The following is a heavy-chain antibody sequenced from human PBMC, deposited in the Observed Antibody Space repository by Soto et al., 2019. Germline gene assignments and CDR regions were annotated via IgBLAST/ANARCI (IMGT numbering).Heavy chain of an antibody. Sequence: QLQLQESGPGLVRPSETLSLTCTVSGGSISSSDYYWAWIRQPPGKGLEWIANINYSGSTYYNPSLKSRVAISVDTSANQVSLKVTSVTAADTAVYYCARHLSVGGYEYYFDQWGQGTLVTVSS. J-gene: IGHJ4*02. V-gene: IGHV4-39*01. CDR2: INYSGST. CDR3: ARHLSVGGYEYYFDQ. D-gene: IGHD5-12*01. CDR1: GGSISSSDYY.